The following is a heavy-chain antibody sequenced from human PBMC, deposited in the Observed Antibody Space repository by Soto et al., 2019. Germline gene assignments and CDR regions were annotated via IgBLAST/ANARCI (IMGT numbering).Heavy chain of an antibody. D-gene: IGHD6-13*01. Sequence: PSETLPLTCTVSGGSISSGDYYWSWIHQPPGKGLEWIGYIYYSGSTYYNPSLKSRVTISVDTSKNQFSLKLSSVTAADTAVYYCARERPDGSRLDPWGQGTLVTVSS. CDR3: ARERPDGSRLDP. J-gene: IGHJ5*02. CDR2: IYYSGST. CDR1: GGSISSGDYY. V-gene: IGHV4-30-4*01.